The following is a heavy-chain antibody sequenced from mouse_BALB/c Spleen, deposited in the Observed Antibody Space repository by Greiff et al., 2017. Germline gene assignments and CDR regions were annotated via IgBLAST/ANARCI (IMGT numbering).Heavy chain of an antibody. V-gene: IGHV14-3*02. J-gene: IGHJ3*01. CDR3: ARYDGYHVWFAY. Sequence: EVQLQQSGAELVKPGASVKLSCTASGFNIKDTYMHWVKQRPEQGLEWIGRIDPANGNTKYDPKFQGKATITADTSSNTAYLQLSSLTSEDTAVYYCARYDGYHVWFAYWGQGTLVTVSA. CDR1: GFNIKDTY. D-gene: IGHD2-3*01. CDR2: IDPANGNT.